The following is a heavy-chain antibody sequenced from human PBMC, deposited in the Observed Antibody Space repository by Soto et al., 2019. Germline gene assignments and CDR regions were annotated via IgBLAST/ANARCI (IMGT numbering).Heavy chain of an antibody. CDR1: GYTFTSYG. V-gene: IGHV1-18*01. CDR2: ISAYNGNT. J-gene: IGHJ6*02. Sequence: ASVKVSCKASGYTFTSYGISWVRQAPGQGLEWMGWISAYNGNTNYAQKLQGRVTMTTGTSTSTAYMELRSLRSDDTAVYYCASARRVAVAGSGWGYYYYYYGMDVWGQGTTVTVSS. CDR3: ASARRVAVAGSGWGYYYYYYGMDV. D-gene: IGHD6-19*01.